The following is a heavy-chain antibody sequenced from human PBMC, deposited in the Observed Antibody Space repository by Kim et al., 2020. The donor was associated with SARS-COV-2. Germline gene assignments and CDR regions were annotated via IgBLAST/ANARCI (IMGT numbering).Heavy chain of an antibody. V-gene: IGHV3-48*03. Sequence: GGSLRLSCAASGFTFSSYEMNWVRQAPGKGLEWVSYISSSGSTIYYADSVKGRFTISRDNAKNSLYLQMNSLRAEDTAVYYCARVGGSYYTRIFDYWGQGTLVTVSS. J-gene: IGHJ4*02. CDR2: ISSSGSTI. CDR3: ARVGGSYYTRIFDY. D-gene: IGHD1-26*01. CDR1: GFTFSSYE.